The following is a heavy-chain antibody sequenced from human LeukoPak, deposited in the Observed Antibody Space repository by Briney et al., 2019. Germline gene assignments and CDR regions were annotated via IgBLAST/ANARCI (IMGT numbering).Heavy chain of an antibody. CDR1: GGSISSYY. J-gene: IGHJ6*02. CDR3: ARDRVCHYYGMDV. Sequence: PSETLSLTCTVSGGSISSYYWSWIRQPPGKGLEWIGYIYYSGSTNYNPSLKGRVTISVDTSKNQFSLKLSSVTAADTAVYYCARDRVCHYYGMDVWGQGTTVTVSS. CDR2: IYYSGST. V-gene: IGHV4-59*01. D-gene: IGHD2-8*01.